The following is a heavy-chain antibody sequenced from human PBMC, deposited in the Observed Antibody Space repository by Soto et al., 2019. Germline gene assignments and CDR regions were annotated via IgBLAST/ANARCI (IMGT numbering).Heavy chain of an antibody. CDR1: GGSISTYY. V-gene: IGHV4-59*01. CDR3: ARARITMVREVIKYNMDV. J-gene: IGHJ6*02. D-gene: IGHD3-10*01. Sequence: PSETLSLTCTVSGGSISTYYWSWIRRPPGKGLEWIGYIYNSGSTHSNPSLQSRVTISVDTSKNQFSLKLSSVTAADTAIYYCARARITMVREVIKYNMDVWGQGTTVNV. CDR2: IYNSGST.